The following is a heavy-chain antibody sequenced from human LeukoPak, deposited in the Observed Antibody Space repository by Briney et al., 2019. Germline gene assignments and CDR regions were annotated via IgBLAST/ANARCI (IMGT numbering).Heavy chain of an antibody. J-gene: IGHJ4*02. CDR1: GFTFTKYW. CDR3: ATKQWLAPPPDS. D-gene: IGHD6-19*01. CDR2: INTDGNVT. Sequence: PVGSLRLSCAASGFTFTKYWILWVRQAPGHGLESVSRINTDGNVTTYADSVKGRFTVSRDNADNTMFLQMNSVRDEDTAVYYCATKQWLAPPPDSWGQGTPVTVSS. V-gene: IGHV3-74*01.